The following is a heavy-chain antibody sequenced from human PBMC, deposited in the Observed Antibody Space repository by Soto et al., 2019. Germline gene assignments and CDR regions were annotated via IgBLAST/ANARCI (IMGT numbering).Heavy chain of an antibody. CDR3: ARDDVFGNENACDR. Sequence: GGSLRLSCAVSGFSFRTYGFHWVRQPPGKGLEWVAVISPKGHSDSVEGRFTISRDNSKDTLYLQMNNLRAEDTAVYYCARDDVFGNENACDRWGQGTMVPVSS. D-gene: IGHD1-1*01. CDR1: GFSFRTYG. V-gene: IGHV3-33*01. CDR2: ISPK. J-gene: IGHJ3*01.